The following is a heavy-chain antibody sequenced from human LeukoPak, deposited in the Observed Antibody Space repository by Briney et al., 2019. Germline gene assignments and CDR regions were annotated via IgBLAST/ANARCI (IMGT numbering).Heavy chain of an antibody. D-gene: IGHD1-14*01. CDR1: SGSINNYY. CDR2: ILSSGST. CDR3: ARTNQISETAFDI. V-gene: IGHV4-59*01. J-gene: IGHJ3*02. Sequence: SETLSLTCTVSSGSINNYYWSWTRQTPGKGLEWIGYILSSGSTNYNPSVKSRVTISVDTSKNQFSLELRSVTAADTAVYYCARTNQISETAFDIWGQGTMVIVSS.